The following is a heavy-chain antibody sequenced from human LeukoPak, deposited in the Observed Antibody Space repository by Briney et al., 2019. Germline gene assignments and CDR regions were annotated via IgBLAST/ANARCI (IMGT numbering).Heavy chain of an antibody. CDR1: GLAFSSYG. CDR3: AKDLNYYDSSGPNWFDP. J-gene: IGHJ5*02. Sequence: PGGSLSLSCAASGLAFSSYGMHWVRQAPGKGLEWVAVIWYDGSNKYYADSVKGRFTISRDNSKNTLYLQMNSLRAEDTAVYYCAKDLNYYDSSGPNWFDPWGQGTLVTVSS. CDR2: IWYDGSNK. V-gene: IGHV3-33*06. D-gene: IGHD3-22*01.